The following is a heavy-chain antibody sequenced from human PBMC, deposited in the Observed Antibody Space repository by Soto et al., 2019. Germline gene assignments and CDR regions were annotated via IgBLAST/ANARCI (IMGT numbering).Heavy chain of an antibody. Sequence: GGSLRLSCAASGFTFSSYDMHWVRQATGKGLEWVSAIGTAGDTYYPGSVKGRFIISRENAKNSLYLQMNSLRAGDTAVYYCARDRRGEAAGYLVWEGFDPWGQGTLVTVSS. CDR3: ARDRRGEAAGYLVWEGFDP. CDR1: GFTFSSYD. V-gene: IGHV3-13*01. CDR2: IGTAGDT. D-gene: IGHD3-9*01. J-gene: IGHJ5*02.